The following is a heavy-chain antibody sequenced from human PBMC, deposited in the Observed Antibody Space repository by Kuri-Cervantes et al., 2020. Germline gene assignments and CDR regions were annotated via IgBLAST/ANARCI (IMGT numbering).Heavy chain of an antibody. J-gene: IGHJ4*02. CDR1: GFTFSSYW. CDR2: IKQDGSNK. V-gene: IGHV3-7*01. CDR3: AREQQLVLYY. D-gene: IGHD6-13*01. Sequence: GGSLRLSCAASGFTFSSYWMSWVRQAPGKGLEWVANIKQDGSNKYYADSVKGRFTISRDNSKNTLYLQMNSLRDEDTAVYYCAREQQLVLYYWGQGTLVTVSS.